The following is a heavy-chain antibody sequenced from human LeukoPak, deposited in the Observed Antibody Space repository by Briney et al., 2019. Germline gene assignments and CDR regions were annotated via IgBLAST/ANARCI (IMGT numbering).Heavy chain of an antibody. J-gene: IGHJ6*02. CDR3: ARGSLWFGEFYRYYYYGMDV. D-gene: IGHD3-10*01. Sequence: SVKVSCKASGGTISSYAISWVRQAPGQGLEWMGGIIPIFGTANYAQKFQGRVTITADESTSTAYMELSSLRSEDTAVYYCARGSLWFGEFYRYYYYGMDVWGQRPTVTVSS. V-gene: IGHV1-69*13. CDR2: IIPIFGTA. CDR1: GGTISSYA.